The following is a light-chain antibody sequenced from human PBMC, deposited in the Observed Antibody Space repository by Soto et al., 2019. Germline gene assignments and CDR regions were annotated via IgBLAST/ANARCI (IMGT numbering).Light chain of an antibody. CDR2: EVS. J-gene: IGLJ3*02. CDR3: SSYTTTSTLGV. V-gene: IGLV2-14*01. Sequence: QSALTQPASVSGSPGQSITISCTGTSSDIGGFNYVSWYQQYPGTAPKLIIYEVSNRPSGISNRFSGSKSGNTASLTISGLQAEDEADYYCSSYTTTSTLGVFGGGTKLTVL. CDR1: SSDIGGFNY.